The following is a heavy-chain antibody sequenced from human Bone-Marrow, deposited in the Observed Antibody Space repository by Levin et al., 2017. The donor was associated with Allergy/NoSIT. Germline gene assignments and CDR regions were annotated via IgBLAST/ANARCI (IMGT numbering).Heavy chain of an antibody. J-gene: IGHJ4*02. CDR1: GFTFSSDW. CDR2: IKQDGSEK. Sequence: PGGSLRLSCEASGFTFSSDWMIWVRQAPGKGLEWVASIKQDGSEKYYVDSVKGRFSISRDNTKRSLYLQMNGLRTEDTAIYFCAREVQISIHLWFDWGQGTLVTVSS. D-gene: IGHD3-10*01. CDR3: AREVQISIHLWFD. V-gene: IGHV3-7*01.